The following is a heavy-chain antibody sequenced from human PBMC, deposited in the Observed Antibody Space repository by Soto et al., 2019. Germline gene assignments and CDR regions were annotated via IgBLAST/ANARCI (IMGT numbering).Heavy chain of an antibody. V-gene: IGHV4-4*07. CDR3: ARGNYDSSGYWSYYYGMDV. Sequence: PSETLSLTCTVSGGSISSYYWSWIRQPAGKGLEWIGRIYTSGSTNYNPSLKSRVTMSVDTSKNQFSLKLSSVTAADTAVYYCARGNYDSSGYWSYYYGMDVWGQGTTVTVSS. CDR2: IYTSGST. CDR1: GGSISSYY. D-gene: IGHD3-22*01. J-gene: IGHJ6*02.